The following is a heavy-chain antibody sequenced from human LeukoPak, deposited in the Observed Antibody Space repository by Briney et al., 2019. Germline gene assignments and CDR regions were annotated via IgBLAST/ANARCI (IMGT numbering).Heavy chain of an antibody. CDR2: IKSDGSST. D-gene: IGHD3/OR15-3a*01. CDR3: ATTGTDYYFDY. V-gene: IGHV3-74*01. Sequence: PGGSLRLSCAASGSTFSSYWMHWVRQAPGKGLVWVSHIKSDGSSTNYADSVKGRFTISRDNAKNTLYLQMDSLRAEDTAVYYCATTGTDYYFDYWGQGTLVTVSS. CDR1: GSTFSSYW. J-gene: IGHJ4*02.